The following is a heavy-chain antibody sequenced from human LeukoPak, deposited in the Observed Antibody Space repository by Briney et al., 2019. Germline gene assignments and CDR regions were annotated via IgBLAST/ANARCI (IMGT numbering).Heavy chain of an antibody. Sequence: GSLRLSCTASGFTVSSDYMSWIRQPPGKGLEWIGEINHSASTNYNPSLKSRVTVSVDTSKNQFSLKLSSVTAADTAVYYCARGGVGATTMPDWYFDLWGRGTLVTVSS. V-gene: IGHV4-34*01. CDR1: GFTVSSDY. CDR2: INHSAST. J-gene: IGHJ2*01. CDR3: ARGGVGATTMPDWYFDL. D-gene: IGHD1-26*01.